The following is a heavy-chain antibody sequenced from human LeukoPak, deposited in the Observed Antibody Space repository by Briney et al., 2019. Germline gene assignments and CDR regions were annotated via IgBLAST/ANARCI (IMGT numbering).Heavy chain of an antibody. J-gene: IGHJ4*02. V-gene: IGHV3-21*01. CDR3: ARWSPQSYGKYYLDS. CDR1: GFTFSTYS. Sequence: PGGSLRLSCAASGFTFSTYSLNWVRQAPGKGLESLSSVSGDKKYIYYADSVKRRFTISRDNAKNSLYLQMNSLSAEDTAVYYCARWSPQSYGKYYLDSWGQGTLVTVSS. CDR2: VSGDKKYI. D-gene: IGHD1-26*01.